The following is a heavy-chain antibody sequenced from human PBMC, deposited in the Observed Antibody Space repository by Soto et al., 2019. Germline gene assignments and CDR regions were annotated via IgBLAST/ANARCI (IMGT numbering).Heavy chain of an antibody. J-gene: IGHJ4*02. CDR2: IYYSGST. V-gene: IGHV4-59*11. Sequence: SETLALTLTGPGPSITSHNWSWIRQPPGKGLEWIGYIYYSGSTNYNPSLKSRVTISVDTSKNQFSLKLSSVTAADTAVYYCARSDGRYWGQGTLVTVSS. CDR1: GPSITSHN. CDR3: ARSDGRY.